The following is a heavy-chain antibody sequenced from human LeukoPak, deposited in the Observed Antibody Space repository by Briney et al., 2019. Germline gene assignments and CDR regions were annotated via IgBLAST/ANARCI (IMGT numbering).Heavy chain of an antibody. CDR1: GFTFSNYA. Sequence: GGSLRLSCAGSGFTFSNYAMNWVRQAPGKGLEWVSTISGSGGNTYYTDSVKGRFTISRDNSKNTLFLQMSSLRAEDTAAYYCAKGQVGSGSYYRFDCWGQGTLVTVSS. CDR3: AKGQVGSGSYYRFDC. J-gene: IGHJ4*02. CDR2: ISGSGGNT. V-gene: IGHV3-23*01. D-gene: IGHD3-22*01.